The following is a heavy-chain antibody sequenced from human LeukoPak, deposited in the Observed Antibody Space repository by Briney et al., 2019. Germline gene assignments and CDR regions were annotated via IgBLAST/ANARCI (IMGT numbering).Heavy chain of an antibody. CDR2: ISNSSSYI. D-gene: IGHD6-19*01. CDR1: GFTFSSYS. V-gene: IGHV3-21*01. CDR3: AIALIAVADDDNWFDP. J-gene: IGHJ5*02. Sequence: PGGSLRLSCAASGFTFSSYSMNWVRQAPGKGLEWVSSISNSSSYIYYADSVKGRFTISRDNAKNSLYLQMNSLRAEDTAVYYCAIALIAVADDDNWFDPWGQGTLVTVSS.